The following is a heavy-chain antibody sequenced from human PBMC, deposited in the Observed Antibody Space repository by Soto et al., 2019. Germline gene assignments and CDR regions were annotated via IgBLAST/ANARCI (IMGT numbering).Heavy chain of an antibody. CDR1: GFTFSSYA. Sequence: PGGSLRLSCAASGFTFSSYAMSWVRQAPGKGLEWVSAISGSGGSTYYADSVKGRFTISRDNSKNTLYLQMNSLRAEDTAVYYCATLIRLPHYYGSGILRPYWGQGTLVTVSS. V-gene: IGHV3-23*01. CDR3: ATLIRLPHYYGSGILRPY. D-gene: IGHD3-10*01. J-gene: IGHJ4*02. CDR2: ISGSGGST.